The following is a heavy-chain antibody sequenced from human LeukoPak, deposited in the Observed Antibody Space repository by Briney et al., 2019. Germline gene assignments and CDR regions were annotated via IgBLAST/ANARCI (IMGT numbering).Heavy chain of an antibody. CDR3: ATETNGRHYDY. J-gene: IGHJ4*02. V-gene: IGHV3-21*06. CDR1: GLTFSTSG. CDR2: IGPTGSDR. Sequence: GGSLRLSCTASGLTFSTSGFKGVRQAPGKGLERVASIGPTGSDRYHADSIKGRFTISRDNANNFLYLQMNSLRAEDTAVYYCATETNGRHYDYWGQGTLLTVSS. D-gene: IGHD1-14*01.